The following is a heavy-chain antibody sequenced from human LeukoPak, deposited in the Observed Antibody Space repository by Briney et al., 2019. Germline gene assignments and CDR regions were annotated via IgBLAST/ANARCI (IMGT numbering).Heavy chain of an antibody. V-gene: IGHV4-61*08. J-gene: IGHJ5*02. D-gene: IGHD3-16*01. CDR1: GGSVSSGDYY. Sequence: PSETLSLTCTLSGGSVSSGDYYWSWIRQPPGKGLEWIGYTSYSGSTNYNPSLKSRITISIDTSKNQFSLKLNSVTAADTAVYYCARHYGPWGQGTLVTVSS. CDR3: ARHYGP. CDR2: TSYSGST.